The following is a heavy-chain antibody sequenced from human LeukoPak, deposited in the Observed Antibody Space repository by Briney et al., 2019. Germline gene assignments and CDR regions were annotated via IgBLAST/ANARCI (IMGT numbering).Heavy chain of an antibody. D-gene: IGHD3-22*01. CDR2: ISYDGSNK. CDR3: AKRGSGYYIDY. J-gene: IGHJ4*02. V-gene: IGHV3-30*18. CDR1: GFTFSSYG. Sequence: PGGSLRLSCAASGFTFSSYGMHWVRQAPGKGLEWVAIISYDGSNKYYTDSVRGRFTISRDNSKNTLHLQMNSLRAEDTAVYYCAKRGSGYYIDYWGQGTLVTVSS.